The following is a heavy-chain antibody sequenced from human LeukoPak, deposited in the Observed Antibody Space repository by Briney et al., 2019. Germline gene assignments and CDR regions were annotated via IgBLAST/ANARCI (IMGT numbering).Heavy chain of an antibody. CDR1: GFTFSDYY. CDR3: ARDGGSSWYFDY. Sequence: PGGSLRLSCAASGFTFSDYYMSWIRQAPGKGLEWVSYISSSGNSTYYSDSVRGRFTISRDNAMNSLHLQMNSLRAEDTAVYYCARDGGSSWYFDYWGQGTLATVSS. V-gene: IGHV3-11*04. CDR2: ISSSGNST. D-gene: IGHD6-13*01. J-gene: IGHJ4*02.